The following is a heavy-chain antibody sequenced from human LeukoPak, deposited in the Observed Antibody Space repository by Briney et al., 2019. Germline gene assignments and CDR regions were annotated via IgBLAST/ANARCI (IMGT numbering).Heavy chain of an antibody. V-gene: IGHV3-21*01. Sequence: GGSLRLSCAASGFTFSSYSINWVRQAPGKGLEWVSSISSSSSYIYYADSVKGRFTISRDNAKNSLYLQMNSLRAEDTAVYYCAKDGWSGYYYFDYWGQGTLVTVSS. J-gene: IGHJ4*02. CDR2: ISSSSSYI. CDR3: AKDGWSGYYYFDY. CDR1: GFTFSSYS. D-gene: IGHD3-3*01.